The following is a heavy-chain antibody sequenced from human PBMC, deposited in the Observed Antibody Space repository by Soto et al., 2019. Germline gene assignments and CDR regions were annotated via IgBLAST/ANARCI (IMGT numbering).Heavy chain of an antibody. V-gene: IGHV3-33*01. Sequence: QVQLVESGGGVVQPGRSLRLSCAASGFTFSSYGMHWVRQAPGKGLEWVAVIWYDGSNKYYADPVKGRFTISRDNSKNTLYLQMNSLRAEDTAVYYCARELNSGYDNDAFDIWGQGTMVTVSS. CDR1: GFTFSSYG. J-gene: IGHJ3*02. CDR3: ARELNSGYDNDAFDI. CDR2: IWYDGSNK. D-gene: IGHD5-12*01.